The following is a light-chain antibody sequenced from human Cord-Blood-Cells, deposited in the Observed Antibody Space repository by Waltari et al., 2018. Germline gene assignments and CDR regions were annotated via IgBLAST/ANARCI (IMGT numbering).Light chain of an antibody. CDR1: RHRSLY. CDR2: GKN. J-gene: IGLJ2*01. CDR3: NSRDSSGNVV. V-gene: IGLV3-19*01. Sequence: SSELTQAPAVSVALGQTVMITLQGDRHRSLYASWYQQKPGQAPVLVIYGKNNRPSGIPDRFSGSSSGNTASLTITGAQAEDEADYYCNSRDSSGNVVFGGGTKLTVL.